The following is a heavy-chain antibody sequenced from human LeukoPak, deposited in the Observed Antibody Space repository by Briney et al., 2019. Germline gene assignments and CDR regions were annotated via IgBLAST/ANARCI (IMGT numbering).Heavy chain of an antibody. V-gene: IGHV1-2*02. CDR2: INPNSGGT. J-gene: IGHJ4*02. CDR1: GYTFTGYY. CDR3: ARVEPNYDFWSGPDY. D-gene: IGHD3-3*01. Sequence: ASVKVSCKASGYTFTGYYMHWVRQAPGQGLEWMGWINPNSGGTNYAQKFQGRVTMTRDTSISTAYMELSRLRSDDTAVYYCARVEPNYDFWSGPDYWGQGTLVTVSS.